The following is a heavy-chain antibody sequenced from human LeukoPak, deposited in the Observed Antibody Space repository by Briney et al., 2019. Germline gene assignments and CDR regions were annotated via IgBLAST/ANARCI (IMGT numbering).Heavy chain of an antibody. Sequence: ASVKVSCXASGYTFTDYYMHWVRQAPGQGLEWMGWINPNSGGTNYAQKFQVRVTMTRDTSISTAYMELSRLRSDDTAVYYCARVYLGVYYYGSSGYSHLDYWGQGTLVTVSS. J-gene: IGHJ4*02. CDR1: GYTFTDYY. CDR2: INPNSGGT. CDR3: ARVYLGVYYYGSSGYSHLDY. D-gene: IGHD3-22*01. V-gene: IGHV1-2*02.